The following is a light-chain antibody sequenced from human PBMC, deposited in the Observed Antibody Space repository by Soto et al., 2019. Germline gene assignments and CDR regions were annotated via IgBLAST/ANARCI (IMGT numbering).Light chain of an antibody. V-gene: IGKV3-15*01. Sequence: DIMMTQSPAPLSVSPGERATLSCRASQSVSSSLAWYQQKPGQAPRLLIYGASTRATGIPARFSGGGSGTEFTLTINSLQSEYFAVYYCQQYNNWWTFGQGTKVDIK. CDR1: QSVSSS. CDR2: GAS. J-gene: IGKJ1*01. CDR3: QQYNNWWT.